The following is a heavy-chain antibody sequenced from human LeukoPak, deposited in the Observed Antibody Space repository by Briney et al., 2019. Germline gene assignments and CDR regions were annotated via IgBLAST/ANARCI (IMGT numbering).Heavy chain of an antibody. CDR2: ISWNSGSI. CDR3: AKATGYYDSSLDI. D-gene: IGHD3-22*01. Sequence: GGSLRLSCAASGFTFDDYAMHWVRQAPGKGLEWVSGISWNSGSIGYADSVKGRFTIYRDNAKNSLYLQMNSLRAEDTALYYCAKATGYYDSSLDIWGQGTMVTVSS. J-gene: IGHJ3*02. CDR1: GFTFDDYA. V-gene: IGHV3-9*01.